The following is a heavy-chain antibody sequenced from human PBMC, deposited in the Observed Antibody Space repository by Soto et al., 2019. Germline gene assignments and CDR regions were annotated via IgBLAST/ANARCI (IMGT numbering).Heavy chain of an antibody. Sequence: ASVKVSCKASGGTFSSYTISWVRQAPGKGLEWMGRIVPEDGVTNYAQKFQGRVTMTEDTSTDTAYMELSSLRSEDTAVYYCATDQSSSENYWGQGTLVTVSS. CDR2: IVPEDGVT. V-gene: IGHV1-24*01. CDR3: ATDQSSSENY. J-gene: IGHJ4*02. CDR1: GGTFSSYT.